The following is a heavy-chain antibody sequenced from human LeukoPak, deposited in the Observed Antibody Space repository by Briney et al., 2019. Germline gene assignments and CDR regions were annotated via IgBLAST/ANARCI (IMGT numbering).Heavy chain of an antibody. V-gene: IGHV3-74*01. CDR1: GFTFSSYW. J-gene: IGHJ4*02. CDR3: ASAIGPGSPFDY. D-gene: IGHD3-10*01. Sequence: GGSLRLSCAASGFTFSSYWMHWVRQAPGKGLVWVSRINSDGSSTSYADSVKGRFTISRDNAKNTLYLQMNSLRAEDTAMYYCASAIGPGSPFDYWGQGTLVTVSS. CDR2: INSDGSST.